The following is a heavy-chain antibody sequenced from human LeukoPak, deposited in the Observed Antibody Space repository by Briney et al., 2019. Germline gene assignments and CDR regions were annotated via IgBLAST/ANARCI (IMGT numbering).Heavy chain of an antibody. CDR3: ATRGRLVRGVDY. J-gene: IGHJ4*02. CDR1: GFTFSSYA. D-gene: IGHD6-19*01. Sequence: GGSLRLSCAASGFTFSSYAMSWVRQAPGKGLEWVSAISGSGGSTYYADSVKGRFTISRDNSKNTLYLQMNSLRAEDTAVYYCATRGRLVRGVDYWGQGTLVTVSS. V-gene: IGHV3-23*01. CDR2: ISGSGGST.